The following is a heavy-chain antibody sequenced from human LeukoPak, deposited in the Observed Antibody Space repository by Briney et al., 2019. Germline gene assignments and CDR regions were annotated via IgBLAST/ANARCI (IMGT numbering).Heavy chain of an antibody. CDR1: GYTLTELS. V-gene: IGHV1-24*01. CDR3: ATNYYGSGPLDY. Sequence: ASVKVSFKVSGYTLTELSMHWVRQAPGKGLEWMGGFDPEDGETIYAQKFQGRVTMTEDTSTDTAYMELSSLRSEDTAVYYCATNYYGSGPLDYWGQGTLVTVSS. J-gene: IGHJ4*02. D-gene: IGHD3-10*01. CDR2: FDPEDGET.